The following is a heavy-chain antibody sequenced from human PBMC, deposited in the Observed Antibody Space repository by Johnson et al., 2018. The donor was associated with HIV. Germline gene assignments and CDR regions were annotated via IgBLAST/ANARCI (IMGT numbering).Heavy chain of an antibody. Sequence: QVQLVESGGGVVQPGGSLRLPCVASGFTLSNYGMHWVRQAPGKGLEWVAFIRYDGGNKYYSDSVKGRFTISRDNSKNTVFLQMNSLRSDDTAVYFCARDQAYRSSWALSFDIWGQGTMVIVSS. D-gene: IGHD6-13*01. CDR2: IRYDGGNK. CDR1: GFTLSNYG. CDR3: ARDQAYRSSWALSFDI. V-gene: IGHV3-30*02. J-gene: IGHJ3*02.